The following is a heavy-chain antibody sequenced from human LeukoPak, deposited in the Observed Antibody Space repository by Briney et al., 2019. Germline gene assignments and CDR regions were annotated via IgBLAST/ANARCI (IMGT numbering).Heavy chain of an antibody. CDR1: GYTFTSYG. V-gene: IGHV1-18*01. Sequence: GASVKVSCKASGYTFTSYGISWVRQAPGQGLEWMGWISAYNGNTNYAQKLQGRVTMTTDTSTSTAYMELRSLRSDDTAVYYCARDFGRQREDPEGFDYWGQGTLVTVSS. CDR2: ISAYNGNT. D-gene: IGHD3/OR15-3a*01. J-gene: IGHJ4*02. CDR3: ARDFGRQREDPEGFDY.